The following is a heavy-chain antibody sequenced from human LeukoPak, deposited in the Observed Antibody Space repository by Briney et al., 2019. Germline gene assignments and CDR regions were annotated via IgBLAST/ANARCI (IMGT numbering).Heavy chain of an antibody. CDR3: ARDRTRGLTTPDH. CDR1: GFTFSNST. J-gene: IGHJ5*02. CDR2: ISGSSSSI. Sequence: GGSLRLSCAASGFTFSNSTMNWVRQSPGKGLEWPSYISGSSSSIDYADSVKGRFTISRDNAKNSLYLHMNSLRVEDTAVYYCARDRTRGLTTPDHWGQGTLVTVSS. V-gene: IGHV3-48*04. D-gene: IGHD4-17*01.